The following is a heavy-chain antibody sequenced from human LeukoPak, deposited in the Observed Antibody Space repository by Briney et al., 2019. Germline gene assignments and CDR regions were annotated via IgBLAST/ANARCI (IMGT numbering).Heavy chain of an antibody. CDR1: GFTFSSYG. CDR2: IWYDGSNK. CDR3: ARDRGSSTDYYYGMDV. J-gene: IGHJ6*02. V-gene: IGHV3-33*01. D-gene: IGHD6-13*01. Sequence: PGGSLRLSCAASGFTFSSYGMHWVRQAPGEGLEWVAVIWYDGSNKYYADSVKGRFTISRDNSKNTLYLQMNSLRAEDTAVYYCARDRGSSTDYYYGMDVWGQGTTVTVSS.